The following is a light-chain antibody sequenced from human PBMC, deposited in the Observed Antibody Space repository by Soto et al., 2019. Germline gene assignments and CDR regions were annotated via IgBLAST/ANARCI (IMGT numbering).Light chain of an antibody. J-gene: IGKJ1*01. CDR1: QSISGW. Sequence: DIQMTQSPSTLSASVGDRVTITCRASQSISGWLAWYQQKPGKAPKLLIYDASSLESGVPSRFSGSRSGTEFTLTISGLQPDDFATYYCQQYNSYTWTFGQGTKVDIK. CDR2: DAS. V-gene: IGKV1-5*01. CDR3: QQYNSYTWT.